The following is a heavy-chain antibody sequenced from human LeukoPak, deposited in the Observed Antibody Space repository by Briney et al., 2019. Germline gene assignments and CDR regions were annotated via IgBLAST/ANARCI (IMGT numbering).Heavy chain of an antibody. CDR1: GGSISSSSAY. CDR3: ASPRGFSYGYFDH. CDR2: IYYSKNT. V-gene: IGHV4-39*01. J-gene: IGHJ4*02. Sequence: PSETLSLTCTVSGGSISSSSAYRGWIRQPPGKGLEWIGSIYYSKNTYYNPSLKSRVTISADTSKNQFSLRLDSVSAADTAVYYCASPRGFSYGYFDHWGQGSLVTVSS. D-gene: IGHD5-18*01.